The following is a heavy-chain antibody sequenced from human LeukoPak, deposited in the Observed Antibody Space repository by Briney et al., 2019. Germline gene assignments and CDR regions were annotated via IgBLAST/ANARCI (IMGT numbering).Heavy chain of an antibody. V-gene: IGHV4-39*07. Sequence: SETLSLTCTVSGGSISSSSYYWGWIRQPPGKGLEWIGSIYYSGSTYYNPSLKSRVTISVDTSKNQFSLKLSSVTAADTAVYYCAREYTLYRSGWFLDYWGQGTVVTVSS. D-gene: IGHD6-19*01. J-gene: IGHJ4*02. CDR1: GGSISSSSYY. CDR2: IYYSGST. CDR3: AREYTLYRSGWFLDY.